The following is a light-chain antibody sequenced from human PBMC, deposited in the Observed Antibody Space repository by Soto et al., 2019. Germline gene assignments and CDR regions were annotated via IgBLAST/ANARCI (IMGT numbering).Light chain of an antibody. V-gene: IGLV2-14*03. CDR2: DVS. Sequence: QSALTQPASVSRSPGQSITISCTGTSSDVGGYNFVSWYQQHPGKAPKVMIYDVSNRPSGVSNRFSGSKSGNTASLTISGLQAEDEADYYCTSYTTNDTVVFGGGTKLTVL. J-gene: IGLJ2*01. CDR3: TSYTTNDTVV. CDR1: SSDVGGYNF.